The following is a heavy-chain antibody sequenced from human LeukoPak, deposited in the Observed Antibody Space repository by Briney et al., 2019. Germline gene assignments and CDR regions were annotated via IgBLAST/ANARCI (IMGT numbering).Heavy chain of an antibody. CDR1: GFTFDDYA. CDR3: ARDTVRGSLSLTGPFDY. D-gene: IGHD1-14*01. J-gene: IGHJ4*02. V-gene: IGHV3-9*01. Sequence: PGGSLRLSCAASGFTFDDYAMHWVRQAPGKGLEWVSGISWNSGSIGYADSVKGRFTISRDNAKNSLYLQMNSLRAEDTAVYYCARDTVRGSLSLTGPFDYWGQGTLVTVSS. CDR2: ISWNSGSI.